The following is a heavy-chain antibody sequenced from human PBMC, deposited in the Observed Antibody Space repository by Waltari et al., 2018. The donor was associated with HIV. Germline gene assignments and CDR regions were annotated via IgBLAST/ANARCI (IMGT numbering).Heavy chain of an antibody. V-gene: IGHV4-39*07. J-gene: IGHJ4*02. CDR3: VAQDYSDPVDW. D-gene: IGHD4-17*01. CDR2: IYYTGNT. Sequence: QLRLQESGPRLVKPSETLSLTCSVSGGSISSNVYHWGWIRQSPGKGLEWIGSIYYTGNTYYKPSLKRRVTISIDTSKNQFSLRLTSVTAADTAIYYCVAQDYSDPVDWWGQGTLVTVFS. CDR1: GGSISSNVYH.